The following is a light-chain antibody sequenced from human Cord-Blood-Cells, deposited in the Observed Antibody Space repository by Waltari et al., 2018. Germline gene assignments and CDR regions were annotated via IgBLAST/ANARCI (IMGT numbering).Light chain of an antibody. CDR3: QQYDNLPYS. Sequence: EIKLNQSPSSLSASVGDRVTITCQVSQDISNYLHWYQQKPGKGPKLLIYDASNLETGVPSRFSGSGSGTDFTFTISSLQPEDIATYYCQQYDNLPYSFGQGTKLEIK. V-gene: IGKV1-33*01. CDR2: DAS. J-gene: IGKJ2*03. CDR1: QDISNY.